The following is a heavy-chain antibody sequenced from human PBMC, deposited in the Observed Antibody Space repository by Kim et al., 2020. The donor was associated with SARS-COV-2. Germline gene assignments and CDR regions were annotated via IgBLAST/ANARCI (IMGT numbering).Heavy chain of an antibody. J-gene: IGHJ4*02. D-gene: IGHD1-26*01. CDR2: ST. CDR3: ASGGVNLRDY. V-gene: IGHV3-23*01. Sequence: STSHADTVKSRFTISRENSKNTLSLQMASLRVEDTAVYYCASGGVNLRDYWGQGTLVTVSS.